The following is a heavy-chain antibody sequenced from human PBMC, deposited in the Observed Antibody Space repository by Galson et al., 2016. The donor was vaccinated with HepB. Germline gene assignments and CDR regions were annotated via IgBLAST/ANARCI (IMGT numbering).Heavy chain of an antibody. CDR2: ISGSGNSI. V-gene: IGHV3-23*01. Sequence: SLRLSCAASGLTLSSYAVTWVRQAPGKGLEWVSTISGSGNSILYGDSVKGRFTISRDNSKNIVYLQMNSLRAEDTALYYCAKDPNGDYIGAYDSWGQGTQVTVSS. CDR1: GLTLSSYA. CDR3: AKDPNGDYIGAYDS. J-gene: IGHJ4*02. D-gene: IGHD4-17*01.